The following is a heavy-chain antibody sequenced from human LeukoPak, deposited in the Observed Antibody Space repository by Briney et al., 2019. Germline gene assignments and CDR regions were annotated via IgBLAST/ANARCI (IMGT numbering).Heavy chain of an antibody. Sequence: PSETLSLTCAVSGGSTSSSNWWSWVRQPPGKGLEWIGSIYYSGSTYYNPSLKSRVTISVDTSKNQFSLKLSSVTAADTAVYYCASYLSNLDYWGQGTLVTVSS. D-gene: IGHD5/OR15-5a*01. CDR1: GGSTSSSNW. CDR2: IYYSGST. CDR3: ASYLSNLDY. J-gene: IGHJ4*02. V-gene: IGHV4-39*01.